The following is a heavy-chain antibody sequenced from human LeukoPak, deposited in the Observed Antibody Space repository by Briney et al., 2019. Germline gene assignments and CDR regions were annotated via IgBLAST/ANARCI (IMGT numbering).Heavy chain of an antibody. J-gene: IGHJ6*03. V-gene: IGHV3-33*01. D-gene: IGHD4-17*01. CDR2: IWFDGTYE. CDR1: GFTFSSYG. Sequence: GRSLRLSCAASGFTFSSYGMHWVRQAPGKGLEWVALIWFDGTYEYYADSVKGRFTISRDNSNKTLYLQMNSLRAEDTAVYYCAIERDYAEDMDVWGKGTTVTVSS. CDR3: AIERDYAEDMDV.